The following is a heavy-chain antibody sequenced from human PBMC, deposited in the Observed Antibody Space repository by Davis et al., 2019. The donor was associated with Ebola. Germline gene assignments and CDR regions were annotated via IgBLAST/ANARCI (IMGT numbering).Heavy chain of an antibody. CDR3: AREVGSGWLYFDQ. J-gene: IGHJ4*02. V-gene: IGHV4-39*07. D-gene: IGHD6-19*01. CDR2: IYYSGGT. CDR1: GGSIFTTSVY. Sequence: PGGSLRLSCTVSGGSIFTTSVYWGWVRQSPGKGLEWIGNIYYSGGTYYNPSLKSRVTISVDTYNNQFSLTLASMTAADTAIYFCAREVGSGWLYFDQWGRGTLVTVSS.